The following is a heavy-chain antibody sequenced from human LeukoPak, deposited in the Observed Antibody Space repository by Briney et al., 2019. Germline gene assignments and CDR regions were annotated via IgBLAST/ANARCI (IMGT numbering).Heavy chain of an antibody. Sequence: GGSLRLSCAASGFTFSTYWMHWVRQAPGKGLEWVAFIRYDGSNKYYADSVKGRFTISRDNSKNTLYLQMNSLRAEDTAVYYCAKDPVGYCSSTSCYAFDYWGQGTLVTVSS. V-gene: IGHV3-30*02. CDR3: AKDPVGYCSSTSCYAFDY. D-gene: IGHD2-2*01. J-gene: IGHJ4*02. CDR1: GFTFSTYW. CDR2: IRYDGSNK.